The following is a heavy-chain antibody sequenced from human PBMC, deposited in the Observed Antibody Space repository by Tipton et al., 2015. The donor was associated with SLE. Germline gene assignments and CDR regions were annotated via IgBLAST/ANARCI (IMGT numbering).Heavy chain of an antibody. CDR1: GFTFSSYA. D-gene: IGHD3-3*01. V-gene: IGHV3-23*01. Sequence: SLRLSCATSGFTFSSYAMSWVRQAPGKGLEWVSAISGSGGSTYYAVSVKGRFTISRDNSKNTLYLQMNSLRAEDTAVYYCAKEPSYYDFWSEPGAFDIWGQGTMVTVSS. CDR3: AKEPSYYDFWSEPGAFDI. J-gene: IGHJ3*02. CDR2: ISGSGGST.